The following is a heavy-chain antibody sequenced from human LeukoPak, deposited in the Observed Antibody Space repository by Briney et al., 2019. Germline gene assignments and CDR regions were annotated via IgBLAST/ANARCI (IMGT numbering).Heavy chain of an antibody. CDR2: ISVSNGNT. D-gene: IGHD2-2*01. V-gene: IGHV1-18*04. CDR3: ARGMYQLLL. Sequence: ASVKVSCKASGYTFTGYYMHWVRQAPGQGLEWMGWISVSNGNTNFAQKLQDRVTMTTDTSTNTAYMELRSLRSDDTGVYYCARGMYQLLLWGQGTLVTVSS. J-gene: IGHJ4*02. CDR1: GYTFTGYY.